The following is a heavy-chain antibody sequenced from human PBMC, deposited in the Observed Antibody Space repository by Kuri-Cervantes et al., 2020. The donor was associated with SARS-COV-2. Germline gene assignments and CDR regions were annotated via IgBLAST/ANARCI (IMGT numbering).Heavy chain of an antibody. J-gene: IGHJ4*02. CDR2: INSDGSST. CDR1: GFTFSSYW. V-gene: IGHV3-74*01. CDR3: AAAMGY. Sequence: ETLSLTCAASGFTFSSYWMHWVRQAPGKGLVWVSRINSDGSSTSYADSVKGRFTISRDNAKNTLYLQMNSLRAEDTAVYYCAAAMGYWGQGTLVTVSS. D-gene: IGHD6-25*01.